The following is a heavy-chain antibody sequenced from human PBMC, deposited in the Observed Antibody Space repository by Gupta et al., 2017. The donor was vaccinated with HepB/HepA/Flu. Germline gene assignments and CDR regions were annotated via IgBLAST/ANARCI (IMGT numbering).Heavy chain of an antibody. D-gene: IGHD6-13*01. J-gene: IGHJ4*02. CDR3: AHTGIAAAGQDSGSDY. V-gene: IGHV1-24*01. CDR2: FDPEDGET. Sequence: QVQLVQSGAAVKKPGASVKVSCKVSGYTLTALSMPWVRQAPGKGLEWMGGFDPEDGETIYAQKFQGRVTMTEDTSTDTAYMELSSLRSEDTAVYYCAHTGIAAAGQDSGSDYWGQGTLVTVSS. CDR1: GYTLTALS.